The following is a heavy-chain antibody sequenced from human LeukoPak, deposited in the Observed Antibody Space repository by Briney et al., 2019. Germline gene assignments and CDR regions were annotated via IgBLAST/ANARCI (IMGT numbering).Heavy chain of an antibody. CDR3: ARHRSGSYFD. Sequence: NPSETLSLTCAVSGYSISSGYYGGWIRQPPGKGLEWIGSIYHSGSTYYNPSLKSRVTISVDTSKNQFSLKLSSVTAADTAVYYCARHRSGSYFDWGQGTLVTVSS. V-gene: IGHV4-38-2*01. D-gene: IGHD1-26*01. CDR1: GYSISSGYY. CDR2: IYHSGST. J-gene: IGHJ4*02.